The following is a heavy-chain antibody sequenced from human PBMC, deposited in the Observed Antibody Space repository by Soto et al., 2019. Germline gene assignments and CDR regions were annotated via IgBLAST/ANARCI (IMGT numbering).Heavy chain of an antibody. D-gene: IGHD5-18*01. V-gene: IGHV2-26*01. Sequence: KESGPVLVKPTETLTLTCTVSGFSLSNARMGVSWIRQPPGKALEWLAHIFSNDEKSYSTSLKSRLTISKDTSKSQVVLTMTNMDPVDTATYYCARINGYSYYFDYWGQGTLVTVSS. J-gene: IGHJ4*02. CDR2: IFSNDEK. CDR1: GFSLSNARMG. CDR3: ARINGYSYYFDY.